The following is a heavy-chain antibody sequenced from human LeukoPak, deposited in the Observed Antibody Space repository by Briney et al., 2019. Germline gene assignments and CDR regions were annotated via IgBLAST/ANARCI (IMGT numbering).Heavy chain of an antibody. J-gene: IGHJ6*04. V-gene: IGHV1-69*01. Sequence: SVKVSCKASGGTFSSYAISSVRQAPGQGLDWMGGIIPIFGTASYAQKFQGRVTITADESTSTAYMELSRLRSEDTAVYYCARGTTGTTPPYYYYGMDVWGKGTTVTVSS. D-gene: IGHD1-1*01. CDR1: GGTFSSYA. CDR3: ARGTTGTTPPYYYYGMDV. CDR2: IIPIFGTA.